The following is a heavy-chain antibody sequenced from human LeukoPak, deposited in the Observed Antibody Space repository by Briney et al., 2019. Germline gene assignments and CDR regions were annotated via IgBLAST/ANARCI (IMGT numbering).Heavy chain of an antibody. CDR1: GYIFTGYY. CDR2: LNPNSGDT. D-gene: IGHD3-16*01. CDR3: ARVESLALTSIDY. J-gene: IGHJ4*02. V-gene: IGHV1-2*02. Sequence: ASVKVSCETSGYIFTGYYVHWVRQAPGQGLEWMGWLNPNSGDTHYAQTFQGRVTMTGDTSIKTAYMEVSGLRSDDTAVYYCARVESLALTSIDYWGQGTLVTVSS.